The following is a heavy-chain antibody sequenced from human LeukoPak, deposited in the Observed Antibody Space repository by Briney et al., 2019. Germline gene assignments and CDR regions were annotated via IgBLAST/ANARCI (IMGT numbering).Heavy chain of an antibody. CDR2: IYYSGST. CDR1: GGSISSYY. V-gene: IGHV4-59*01. J-gene: IGHJ4*02. CDR3: ARESLESSLHY. Sequence: KTSETLSLTCTVSGGSISSYYWSWIRQPPGKGLGWFGYIYYSGSTTSNPSLKIRVTISLDTSKNQFSLRLSSVTAADTAVYYCARESLESSLHYWGQGTLVTVSS. D-gene: IGHD3-3*01.